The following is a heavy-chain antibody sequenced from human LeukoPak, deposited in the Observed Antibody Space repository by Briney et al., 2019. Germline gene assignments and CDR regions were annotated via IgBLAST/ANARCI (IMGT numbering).Heavy chain of an antibody. CDR1: GFTFSGSA. CDR3: TSRPEEWLRATDFDY. CDR2: IRGKANSYAT. D-gene: IGHD5-12*01. V-gene: IGHV3-73*01. J-gene: IGHJ4*02. Sequence: QPGGSLKLSCAASGFTFSGSAMHWVRQVSGKGLEWVGRIRGKANSYATAYAASVKGRFTISRDDSKNTAYLQMNSLKTEDTAVYYCTSRPEEWLRATDFDYWGQGTLVTVSS.